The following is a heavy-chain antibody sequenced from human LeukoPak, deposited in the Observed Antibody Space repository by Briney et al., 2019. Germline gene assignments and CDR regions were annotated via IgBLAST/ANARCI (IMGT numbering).Heavy chain of an antibody. CDR1: GFTFSSYW. Sequence: GSLRLSCAASGFTFSSYWMSWVRQAPGKGLEWVANIKQDGSEKYYVDSVKGRFTISRDNAKNSLYLQMNSLRAENTAVYYCAREDTAMVTLDYWGQGTLVTVSS. D-gene: IGHD5-18*01. V-gene: IGHV3-7*01. CDR2: IKQDGSEK. CDR3: AREDTAMVTLDY. J-gene: IGHJ4*02.